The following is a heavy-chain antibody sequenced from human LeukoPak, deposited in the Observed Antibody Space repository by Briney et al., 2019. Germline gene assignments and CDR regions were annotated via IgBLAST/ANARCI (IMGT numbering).Heavy chain of an antibody. J-gene: IGHJ6*04. Sequence: SVTVSCKASGGTCSSYAISWVRQAPGQGLEWMGGIIPIFGTANYAQKFQGRVTITADESTSTAYMELSSLRSEDTAVYYCASGGATYSSSWNENYYYYYGMDVWGKGTTVTVSS. CDR3: ASGGATYSSSWNENYYYYYGMDV. D-gene: IGHD6-13*01. CDR2: IIPIFGTA. CDR1: GGTCSSYA. V-gene: IGHV1-69*01.